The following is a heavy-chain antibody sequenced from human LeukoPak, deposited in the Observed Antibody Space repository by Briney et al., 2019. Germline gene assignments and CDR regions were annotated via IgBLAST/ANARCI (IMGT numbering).Heavy chain of an antibody. CDR1: GFTFSSYE. Sequence: GGSLRLSCAASGFTFSSYEMNWVRQAPGKGLEWVSYISSSGSIIYYADSVKGRFTISRDNAKSSLYLQMNSLRAEDTAVYYCAELGITMIGGVWGKGTTVTISS. D-gene: IGHD3-10*02. CDR3: AELGITMIGGV. CDR2: ISSSGSII. V-gene: IGHV3-48*03. J-gene: IGHJ6*04.